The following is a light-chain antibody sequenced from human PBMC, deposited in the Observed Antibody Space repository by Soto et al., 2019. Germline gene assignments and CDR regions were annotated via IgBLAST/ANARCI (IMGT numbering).Light chain of an antibody. CDR1: QSISSW. J-gene: IGKJ3*01. CDR3: QQYNSYSIT. V-gene: IGKV1-5*03. CDR2: KAS. Sequence: DIQMTLSPSTLSASVGDRVTITCRASQSISSWLAWYQQKPGKAPKLLIYKASSLESGVPSRFSGSGSGTEFTLTISILQPDDFATYYCQQYNSYSITFGPGTKVDIK.